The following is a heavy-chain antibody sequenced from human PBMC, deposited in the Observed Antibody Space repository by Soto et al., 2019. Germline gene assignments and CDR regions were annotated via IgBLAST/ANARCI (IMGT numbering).Heavy chain of an antibody. CDR3: ARLARATRRGYYGMDV. V-gene: IGHV5-10-1*01. Sequence: EVQLVQSGAEVKKPGESLRISCKGSGYSFTSYWISWLRQMPGKGLEWMGRIDPSDSYTNYSPSFQGHVTIGGDKSISTAYLQWISLKASDTAMYYCARLARATRRGYYGMDVWGQGTTVTVSS. J-gene: IGHJ6*02. CDR2: IDPSDSYT. D-gene: IGHD5-12*01. CDR1: GYSFTSYW.